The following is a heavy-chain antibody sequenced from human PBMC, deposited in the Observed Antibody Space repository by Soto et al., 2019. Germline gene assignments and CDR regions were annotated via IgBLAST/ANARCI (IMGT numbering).Heavy chain of an antibody. D-gene: IGHD3-10*01. J-gene: IGHJ5*02. Sequence: QLLQSGGGLVQPGGSLTLSCAASGFTFGTTDMSWVRQAPGEGLEWVSTIDGSGGITYYADSVKGRFTISRDNARNTVYLQMNSLRADATALYYCVKNSGWFNTWGQGALVTVSS. V-gene: IGHV3-23*01. CDR3: VKNSGWFNT. CDR1: GFTFGTTD. CDR2: IDGSGGIT.